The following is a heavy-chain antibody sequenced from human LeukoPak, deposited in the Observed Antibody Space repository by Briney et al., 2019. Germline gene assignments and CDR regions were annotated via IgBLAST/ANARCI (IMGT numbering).Heavy chain of an antibody. CDR3: ARDFLGVAVAGNFDY. J-gene: IGHJ4*02. Sequence: ASVKVSCKASGYTFTSYGTSWVRQAPGQGLEWMEWISAYNGNTNYAQKLQGRVTMTTDTSTSTAYMELRSLRSDDTAVYYCARDFLGVAVAGNFDYWGQGTLVTVSS. D-gene: IGHD6-19*01. V-gene: IGHV1-18*01. CDR1: GYTFTSYG. CDR2: ISAYNGNT.